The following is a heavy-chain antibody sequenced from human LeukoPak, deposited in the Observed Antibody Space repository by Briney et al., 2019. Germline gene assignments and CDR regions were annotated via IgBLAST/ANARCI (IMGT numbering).Heavy chain of an antibody. D-gene: IGHD2-15*01. CDR2: IHSGGNT. CDR1: GFTVSSNY. J-gene: IGHJ4*02. V-gene: IGHV3-53*01. Sequence: GGSLRLSCAVSGFTVSSNYMSWVRQAPGKGLEWVSLIHSGGNTDYADSLKDRVTISRDSSMNMVNLQINSLRPEDTAVYYCARERRYCSGDNCYSGHDYWGQGTLVIVSS. CDR3: ARERRYCSGDNCYSGHDY.